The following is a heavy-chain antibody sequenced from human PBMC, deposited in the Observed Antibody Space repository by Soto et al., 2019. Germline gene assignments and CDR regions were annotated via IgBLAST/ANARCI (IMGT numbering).Heavy chain of an antibody. J-gene: IGHJ6*02. CDR2: ISWNSGSI. CDR3: AKDIYGARTYYYYGMDV. CDR1: GFTFDDYA. D-gene: IGHD4-17*01. Sequence: EVQLVESGGGLVQPGRSLRLSCAASGFTFDDYAMHWVRQAPGKGLEWVSGISWNSGSIGYADSVKGRFTISRDNAKNSLYLQMNSLRAEDTALYYCAKDIYGARTYYYYGMDVWGQGTTVTVSS. V-gene: IGHV3-9*01.